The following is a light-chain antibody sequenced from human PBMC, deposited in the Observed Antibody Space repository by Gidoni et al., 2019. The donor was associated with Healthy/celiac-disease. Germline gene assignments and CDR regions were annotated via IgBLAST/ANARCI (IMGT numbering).Light chain of an antibody. CDR3: QQYYSTSYT. Sequence: DIVMTQSPDSLAVSLGERATINCKSSQSVLYSSNNKNYLAWYQQKPGQPPKLLIYWASTRESGVPYRFSGSGSGTDFTLTISSLQAEDVAVYYCQQYYSTSYTFGQGTKLEIK. J-gene: IGKJ2*01. V-gene: IGKV4-1*01. CDR1: QSVLYSSNNKNY. CDR2: WAS.